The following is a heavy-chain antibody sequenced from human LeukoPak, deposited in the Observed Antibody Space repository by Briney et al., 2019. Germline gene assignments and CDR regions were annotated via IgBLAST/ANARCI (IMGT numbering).Heavy chain of an antibody. CDR2: MNPNSGNT. J-gene: IGHJ4*02. V-gene: IGHV1-8*01. D-gene: IGHD6-19*01. CDR3: ARGYKPGYSSGWSIFDY. CDR1: GYTFISYD. Sequence: ASVKVSCKASGYTFISYDINWVRQATGQGLEWMGWMNPNSGNTGYAQKFQGRVTMTRITSINTAYMELSSLRSEDTAVYYCARGYKPGYSSGWSIFDYWGQGALVTVSS.